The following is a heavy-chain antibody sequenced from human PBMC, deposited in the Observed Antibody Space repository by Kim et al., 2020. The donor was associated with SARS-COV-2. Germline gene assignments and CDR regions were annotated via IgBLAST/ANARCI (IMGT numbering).Heavy chain of an antibody. Sequence: ASVKVSCKASGYTFTGYYMHWVRQAPGQGLEWMGWINPNSGGTNYAQKFQGWVTMTRDTSISTAYMELSRLRSDDTAVYYCARDLYGSGSYYLLDYWGQGTLVTVSS. J-gene: IGHJ4*02. V-gene: IGHV1-2*04. CDR1: GYTFTGYY. CDR3: ARDLYGSGSYYLLDY. CDR2: INPNSGGT. D-gene: IGHD3-10*01.